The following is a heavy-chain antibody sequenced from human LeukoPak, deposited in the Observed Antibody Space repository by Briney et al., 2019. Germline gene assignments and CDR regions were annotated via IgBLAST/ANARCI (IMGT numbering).Heavy chain of an antibody. CDR1: GLSLTHDG. J-gene: IGHJ4*02. V-gene: IGHV1-18*01. CDR3: ARGGGPNYYYDSSGYYGSFDY. CDR2: ISFHNGDT. Sequence: ASVKVSCKASGLSLTHDGISWVRQAPGQGLVWMGWISFHNGDTLYAQNFQGRLTVTTDTSTSTAYMELRSLRSDDTAVYYCARGGGPNYYYDSSGYYGSFDYWGQGTLVTVSS. D-gene: IGHD3-22*01.